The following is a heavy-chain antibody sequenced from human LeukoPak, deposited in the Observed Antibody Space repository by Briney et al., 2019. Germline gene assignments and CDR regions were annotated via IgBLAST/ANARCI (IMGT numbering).Heavy chain of an antibody. CDR2: INHSGST. J-gene: IGHJ4*02. CDR3: ARAPSPDYGDYRYYFDY. V-gene: IGHV4-34*01. D-gene: IGHD4-17*01. CDR1: GGSFSGYY. Sequence: PSETLSLTCAVYGGSFSGYYWSWIRQPPGKGLEWIGEINHSGSTNYNPSLKSRVTISVDTSKNQFSLKLSSVTAADTAVYYCARAPSPDYGDYRYYFDYWGQGTLVTVSS.